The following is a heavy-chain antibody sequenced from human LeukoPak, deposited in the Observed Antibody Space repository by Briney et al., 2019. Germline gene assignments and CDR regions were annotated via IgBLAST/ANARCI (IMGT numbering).Heavy chain of an antibody. CDR2: IRTKANSYAT. Sequence: GGSLRLSCAASGFTFSDSAMHWVRQASGKGLEWVGRIRTKANSYATAYATSVKGRFTISRDDSKNTAYLEMNSLKTEDTAVYYCNTEPYSTSSKDFDYWGQGTLVTVSS. J-gene: IGHJ4*02. CDR3: NTEPYSTSSKDFDY. CDR1: GFTFSDSA. V-gene: IGHV3-73*01. D-gene: IGHD6-6*01.